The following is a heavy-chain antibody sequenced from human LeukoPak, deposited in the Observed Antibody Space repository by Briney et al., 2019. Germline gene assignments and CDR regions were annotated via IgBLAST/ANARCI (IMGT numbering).Heavy chain of an antibody. J-gene: IGHJ4*02. D-gene: IGHD6-13*01. CDR3: ARDLEAANTYYFDY. V-gene: IGHV3-66*01. CDR2: IYSDGST. Sequence: GGSLRLSCAASGLTVSSNYMSWVRQAPGKGLEWVSVIYSDGSTYYADSVKGRFTISRDNSKNTVYLQVNSLRDEDTAVYYCARDLEAANTYYFDYWGQGTLVTVSS. CDR1: GLTVSSNY.